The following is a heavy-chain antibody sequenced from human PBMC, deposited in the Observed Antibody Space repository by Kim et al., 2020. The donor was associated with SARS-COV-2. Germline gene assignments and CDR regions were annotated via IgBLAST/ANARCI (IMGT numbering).Heavy chain of an antibody. CDR2: ISYDGSNK. V-gene: IGHV3-30-3*01. CDR1: GFTFSSYA. J-gene: IGHJ6*02. Sequence: GGSLRLSCAASGFTFSSYAMHWVRQAPGKGLEWVAVISYDGSNKYYADSVKGRFTISRDNSKNTLYLQMNSRRAEDTAVYYCARDQPVGEHYGMDVWGQGTTVTVSS. D-gene: IGHD3-10*01. CDR3: ARDQPVGEHYGMDV.